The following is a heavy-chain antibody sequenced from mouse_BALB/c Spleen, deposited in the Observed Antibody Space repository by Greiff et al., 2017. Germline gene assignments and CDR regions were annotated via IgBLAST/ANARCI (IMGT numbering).Heavy chain of an antibody. CDR3: GKREKGPFAY. Sequence: QVQLQQSGPGLVAPSQSLSITCTVSGFSLTSYCVRWVRQPPGKGLEWLGVIWGDGSTNYHSALISSLTISKDNSTSHVFLKLNSLQTDENATYYCGKREKGPFAYWGQGTLVTVSA. D-gene: IGHD3-3*01. CDR1: GFSLTSYC. CDR2: IWGDGST. J-gene: IGHJ3*01. V-gene: IGHV2-3*01.